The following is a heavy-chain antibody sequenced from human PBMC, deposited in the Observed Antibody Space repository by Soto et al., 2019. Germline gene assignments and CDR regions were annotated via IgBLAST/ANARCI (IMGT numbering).Heavy chain of an antibody. CDR2: IYHSGST. Sequence: SSETLSLTCAVSGGSISSGGYSWSWIRQPPGKGLEWIGYIYHSGSTYYNPSLKSRVTISVDRSKNQFSLKLSSVTAADTAVYYCARGGGSSSSSLDYWGQGTLVTVSS. V-gene: IGHV4-30-2*01. D-gene: IGHD6-6*01. CDR1: GGSISSGGYS. J-gene: IGHJ4*02. CDR3: ARGGGSSSSSLDY.